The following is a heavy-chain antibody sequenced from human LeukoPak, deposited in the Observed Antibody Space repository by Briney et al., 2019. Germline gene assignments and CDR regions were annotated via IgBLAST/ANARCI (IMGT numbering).Heavy chain of an antibody. CDR2: ISYDGSNK. V-gene: IGHV3-30-3*01. J-gene: IGHJ4*02. Sequence: PGGSLRLSCAASGFTFSSYAMHWVRQAPGKGLEWVAVISYDGSNKYYADSVKGRFTISRDNSKNTLYLQMNSLRAEDTAVYYCATGGLKMAHHYWGQGTLVTVSS. D-gene: IGHD5-12*01. CDR1: GFTFSSYA. CDR3: ATGGLKMAHHY.